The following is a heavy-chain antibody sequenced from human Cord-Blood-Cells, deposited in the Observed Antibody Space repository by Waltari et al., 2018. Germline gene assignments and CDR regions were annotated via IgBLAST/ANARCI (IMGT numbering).Heavy chain of an antibody. V-gene: IGHV4-31*03. CDR1: GGSLSSGGYY. D-gene: IGHD6-25*01. Sequence: QVQLQESGPGLVKPSQTLSLTCTVSGGSLSSGGYYWSWIRQHPGKGLEWIGYIYYTGSTYYNPSLKSRVTISVDTSKNQFSLKLSSVTAADTAVYYCARDDTASSGAFDIWGQGTMVTVSS. CDR3: ARDDTASSGAFDI. CDR2: IYYTGST. J-gene: IGHJ3*02.